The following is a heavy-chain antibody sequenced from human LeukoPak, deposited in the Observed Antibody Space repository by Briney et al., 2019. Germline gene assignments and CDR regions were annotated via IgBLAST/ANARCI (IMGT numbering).Heavy chain of an antibody. D-gene: IGHD6-13*01. V-gene: IGHV4-4*02. Sequence: SETLSLTCAVSGGSISSSNWWSWVRQPPGKGLEWIGEIYHSGSTYYNPSLKSRVTISVDTSKNQFSLKLSSVTAADTAVYYCARDEQQLGWFDPWGQGTLVTVSS. CDR2: IYHSGST. CDR1: GGSISSSNW. J-gene: IGHJ5*02. CDR3: ARDEQQLGWFDP.